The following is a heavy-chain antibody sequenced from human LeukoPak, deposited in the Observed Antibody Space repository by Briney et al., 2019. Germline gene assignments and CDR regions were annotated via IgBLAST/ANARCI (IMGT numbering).Heavy chain of an antibody. CDR1: GESFSGYY. CDR3: ARGPRGSAIAVSTFSNFDY. Sequence: KPSETLSLTCAVYGESFSGYYWSWIRQPPGKGLEWIGEINHSGSTNYNPSLKSRVTISVDTSKNQFSLKLSSVTAADTAVYYCARGPRGSAIAVSTFSNFDYWGQGTLVTVSS. J-gene: IGHJ4*02. CDR2: INHSGST. D-gene: IGHD2-15*01. V-gene: IGHV4-34*01.